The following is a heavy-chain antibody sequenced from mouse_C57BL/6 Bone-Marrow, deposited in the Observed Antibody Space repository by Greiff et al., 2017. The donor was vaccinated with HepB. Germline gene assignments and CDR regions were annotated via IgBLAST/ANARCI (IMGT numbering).Heavy chain of an antibody. J-gene: IGHJ2*01. CDR2: IYPGGGYT. CDR1: GYTFTNYW. Sequence: VQLQESGAELVRPGTSVKMSCKASGYTFTNYWIGWAKQRPGHGLEWIGDIYPGGGYTNYNEKFKGKATLTADKSSSTAYMQVSSRTSEDSAIYYCARRWDFDYWGQGTTLTVSS. D-gene: IGHD2-3*01. V-gene: IGHV1-63*01. CDR3: ARRWDFDY.